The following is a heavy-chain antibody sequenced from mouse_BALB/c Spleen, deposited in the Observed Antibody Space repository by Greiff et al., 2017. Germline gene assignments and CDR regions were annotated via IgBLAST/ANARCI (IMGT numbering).Heavy chain of an antibody. CDR3: ASLYYYGSSYGYFDY. CDR1: GDSITSGY. V-gene: IGHV3-8*02. Sequence: VQLKESGPSLVKPSQTLSLTCSVTGDSITSGYWNWIRKFPGNKLEYMGYISYSGSTYYNPSLKSRISITRDTSKNQYYLQLNSVTTEDTATYYCASLYYYGSSYGYFDYWGQGTTLTVSS. CDR2: ISYSGST. D-gene: IGHD1-1*01. J-gene: IGHJ2*01.